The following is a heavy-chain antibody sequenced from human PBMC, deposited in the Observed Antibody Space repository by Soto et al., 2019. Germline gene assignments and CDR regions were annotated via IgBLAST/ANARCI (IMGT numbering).Heavy chain of an antibody. V-gene: IGHV3-30-3*01. J-gene: IGHJ4*02. D-gene: IGHD6-19*01. CDR2: MSYDGSSK. CDR1: GFTLSSYS. Sequence: QVQLVESGGGVVQPGRSLRLSCAASGFTLSSYSMHWVRQAPGKGLDWVAAMSYDGSSKYFADSVKGRFTIYRDNSKNKLSLHMNSRGADDSAVYYCARGRSVNNQYDFEYWGQGTLVTFSS. CDR3: ARGRSVNNQYDFEY.